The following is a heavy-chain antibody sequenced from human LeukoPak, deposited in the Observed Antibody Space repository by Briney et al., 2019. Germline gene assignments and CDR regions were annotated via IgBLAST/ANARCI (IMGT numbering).Heavy chain of an antibody. CDR1: GYTFISYT. D-gene: IGHD3-22*01. V-gene: IGHV1-3*01. Sequence: ASVKVSCKTSGYTFISYTLHWVRQAPGHRLEWMGWINAGNGNTKFSQKFQGRVTITADESTSTAYMELSSLRSEDTAVYYCARGVVITTSWFDPWGQGTLVTVSS. CDR3: ARGVVITTSWFDP. CDR2: INAGNGNT. J-gene: IGHJ5*02.